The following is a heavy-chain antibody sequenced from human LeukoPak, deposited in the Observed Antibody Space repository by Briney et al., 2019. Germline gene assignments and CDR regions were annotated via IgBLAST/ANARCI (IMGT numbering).Heavy chain of an antibody. CDR2: IYTSGST. D-gene: IGHD3-3*01. V-gene: IGHV4-4*07. Sequence: SETLSLTCTVSGGSISSYYWSWIRQPLGKRLEWIGRIYTSGSTNYNPSIKSRVTLSVDTSKNQFSLKLSSVTAADTAVYYCAREGDFWSGYSPHDYMDVWGKGTTVTVSS. CDR1: GGSISSYY. J-gene: IGHJ6*03. CDR3: AREGDFWSGYSPHDYMDV.